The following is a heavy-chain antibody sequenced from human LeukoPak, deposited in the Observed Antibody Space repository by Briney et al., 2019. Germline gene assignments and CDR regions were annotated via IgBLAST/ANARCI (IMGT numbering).Heavy chain of an antibody. CDR1: GYTFTSYG. V-gene: IGHV1-18*01. CDR2: ISAYNGNT. Sequence: ASVKVSCNASGYTFTSYGISGWRQAPGQGLEWMGWISAYNGNTNYAQKHQVRGTMTTDTSTSTAYMELRSLRSDDTAVYYCAAGVVAAYFDYWGQGTLVTVSS. D-gene: IGHD2-15*01. CDR3: AAGVVAAYFDY. J-gene: IGHJ4*02.